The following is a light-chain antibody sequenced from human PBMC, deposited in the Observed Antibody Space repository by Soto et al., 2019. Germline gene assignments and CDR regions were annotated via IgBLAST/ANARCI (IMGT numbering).Light chain of an antibody. J-gene: IGKJ4*01. Sequence: EIVLTQSPGTLSLSPGERATLSCRASQSVSSSYLAWYQQKPGQAPRLLIYGASSRATGIPDRFSGSGSGTDFTLTISRLEPEHCAVYYCQQYGTSLLTFGGGTKVEIK. CDR1: QSVSSSY. CDR3: QQYGTSLLT. V-gene: IGKV3-20*01. CDR2: GAS.